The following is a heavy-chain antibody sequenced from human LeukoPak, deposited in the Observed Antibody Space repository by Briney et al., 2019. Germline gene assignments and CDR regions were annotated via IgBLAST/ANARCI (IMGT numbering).Heavy chain of an antibody. CDR3: ARDATGMGNYFNY. V-gene: IGHV4-39*07. D-gene: IGHD3-10*01. CDR1: GDSISSSSSY. CDR2: IYYSGST. J-gene: IGHJ4*02. Sequence: PSETLSLTCTVSGDSISSSSSYWGWIRQPPGEGLEWIGSIYYSGSTYYNTSLKSRVTISVDTSKNQFSLKLSSVTAADTAVYYCARDATGMGNYFNYWGQGTLVTVSS.